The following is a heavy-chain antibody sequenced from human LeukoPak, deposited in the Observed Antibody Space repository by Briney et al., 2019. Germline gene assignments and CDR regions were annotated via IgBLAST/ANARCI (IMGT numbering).Heavy chain of an antibody. CDR3: ARETGSSSWFLRDYYYYGMDV. CDR2: ISSSSSYI. D-gene: IGHD6-13*01. V-gene: IGHV3-21*01. CDR1: GFTFSSYS. J-gene: IGHJ6*02. Sequence: GGSLRLSCAASGFTFSSYSMNWVRQAPGKGLEWVSSISSSSSYIYYADSVKGRFTISRDNAKNSLYLQMNSLRAEDTAVYYCARETGSSSWFLRDYYYYGMDVWGQGTTVTVSS.